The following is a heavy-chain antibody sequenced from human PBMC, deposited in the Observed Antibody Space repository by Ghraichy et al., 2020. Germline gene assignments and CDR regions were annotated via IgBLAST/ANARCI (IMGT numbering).Heavy chain of an antibody. CDR2: ISSSSSTI. Sequence: GGSLRLSCAASGFTFSSYSMNWVRQAPGKGLEWVSYISSSSSTIYYADSVKGRFTISRDNAKNSLYLQMNSLRDEDTAVYYCAREYRPYYDFWSGYYMGWGMDVWGQGTTVTVSS. CDR3: AREYRPYYDFWSGYYMGWGMDV. J-gene: IGHJ6*02. CDR1: GFTFSSYS. D-gene: IGHD3-3*01. V-gene: IGHV3-48*02.